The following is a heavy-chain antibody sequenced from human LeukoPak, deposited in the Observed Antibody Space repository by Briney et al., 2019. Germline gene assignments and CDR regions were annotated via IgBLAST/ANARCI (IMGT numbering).Heavy chain of an antibody. J-gene: IGHJ3*02. CDR2: ISYIGST. Sequence: SETLSRNCAVSDDSFSSHYWTWIRQPPGKGLEWIGYISYIGSTNYNPSLKSRVTISIDTSKNQFSLKLSAVTAADTAVYYCARDLVTVTKGFDIWGQGTMVSVSS. D-gene: IGHD4-17*01. V-gene: IGHV4-59*11. CDR1: DDSFSSHY. CDR3: ARDLVTVTKGFDI.